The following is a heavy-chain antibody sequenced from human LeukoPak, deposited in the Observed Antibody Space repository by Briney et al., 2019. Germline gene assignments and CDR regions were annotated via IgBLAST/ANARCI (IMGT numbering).Heavy chain of an antibody. D-gene: IGHD2-15*01. CDR1: GFTFSSYS. CDR2: ISSSRSYI. J-gene: IGHJ6*03. V-gene: IGHV3-21*01. Sequence: GGSLRLSCAASGFTFSSYSMNWVRQAPGKGLEWVSFISSSRSYIYYADSVKGRFTISRDNDKNSLYLQMNSLRAEDTAVYYCARFLYCSGGSCYSPTAYYYYYMDVWGKGTTVTVSS. CDR3: ARFLYCSGGSCYSPTAYYYYYMDV.